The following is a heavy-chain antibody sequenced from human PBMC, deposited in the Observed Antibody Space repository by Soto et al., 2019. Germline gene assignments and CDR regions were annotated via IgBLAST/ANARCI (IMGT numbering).Heavy chain of an antibody. CDR1: GVSINRGDYY. D-gene: IGHD3-3*01. J-gene: IGHJ4*02. Sequence: QVRLQESGPKLVRPSQTLSLTCSVPGVSINRGDYYWSWIRQSPGRGLEWLGSIYYNGDTNYNPSLGSRVTMSVDTSKIQFSLDLQSVVAADTAVYFCAREGGDFVQVPYYWGQGTLITVSS. V-gene: IGHV4-30-4*01. CDR2: IYYNGDT. CDR3: AREGGDFVQVPYY.